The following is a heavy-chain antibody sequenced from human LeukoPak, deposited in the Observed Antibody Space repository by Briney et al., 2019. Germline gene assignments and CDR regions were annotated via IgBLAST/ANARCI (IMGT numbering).Heavy chain of an antibody. Sequence: GRSLRLSCAASGFTFDDYAMHWVRQAPGKGLEWVSGISWNSGSIGYADSVKGRFTISRDNAKNSLYLQMNSLRAEDTALHYCAKDSDSSGYHFDYWGQGTLVTVSS. CDR2: ISWNSGSI. D-gene: IGHD3-22*01. CDR3: AKDSDSSGYHFDY. CDR1: GFTFDDYA. V-gene: IGHV3-9*01. J-gene: IGHJ4*02.